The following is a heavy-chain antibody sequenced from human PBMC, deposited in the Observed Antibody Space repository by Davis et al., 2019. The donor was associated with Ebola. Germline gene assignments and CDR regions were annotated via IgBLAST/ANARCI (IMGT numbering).Heavy chain of an antibody. V-gene: IGHV3-23*01. D-gene: IGHD4-17*01. CDR1: GFTFSSYA. J-gene: IGHJ4*02. Sequence: GESLKISCAASGFTFSSYAMSWVRQAPGKGLGWVSAISGSGGSTYYADSVKGRFTISRDNSKNTLYLQMNSLRAEDTAVYYCAKGYDYGTWGQGTLVTVSS. CDR3: AKGYDYGT. CDR2: ISGSGGST.